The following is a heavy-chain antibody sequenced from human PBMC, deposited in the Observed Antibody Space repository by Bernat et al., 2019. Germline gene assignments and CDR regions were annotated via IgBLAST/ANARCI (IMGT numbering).Heavy chain of an antibody. Sequence: QVQLVESGGGMVQPGRSLRLSCAASGFTFSSYGMHWVRQAPGKGLEWVAVISYDGSNKYYADSVKGRFTISRDNSKNTLYLQMNSLRAEDTAVYYCAKGEVSRQLTIDYWGQGTLVTVSS. CDR1: GFTFSSYG. CDR3: AKGEVSRQLTIDY. J-gene: IGHJ4*02. D-gene: IGHD6-6*01. V-gene: IGHV3-30*18. CDR2: ISYDGSNK.